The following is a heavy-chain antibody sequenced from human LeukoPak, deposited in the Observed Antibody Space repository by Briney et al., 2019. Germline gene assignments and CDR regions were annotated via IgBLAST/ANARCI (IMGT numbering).Heavy chain of an antibody. J-gene: IGHJ4*02. CDR3: AKSGQLWRPFDY. CDR1: GFTFSSYA. Sequence: QPGGSLRLSCAASGFTFSSYAMYWVRQAPGKGLEWVAVILYDGSNKYYADSVKGRFTISRDNSKNTLYLQMNSLRAEDTAVYYCAKSGQLWRPFDYWGQGTLVTVSS. D-gene: IGHD5-18*01. V-gene: IGHV3-30*04. CDR2: ILYDGSNK.